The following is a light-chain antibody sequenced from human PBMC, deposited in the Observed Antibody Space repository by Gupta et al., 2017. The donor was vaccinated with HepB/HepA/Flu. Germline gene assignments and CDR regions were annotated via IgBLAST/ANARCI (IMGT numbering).Light chain of an antibody. CDR3: QQDHLSPFT. J-gene: IGKJ4*01. Sequence: DIKMTQAPTSLSASVGDRVTITCRASRGIIHSLAWFQQKPGGAPRSLIYGASTLQGGVSSNFIGSGSGTDFTLTIRSLQPEDFATYYCQQDHLSPFTFGGGTKVEIK. CDR2: GAS. CDR1: RGIIHS. V-gene: IGKV1-16*02.